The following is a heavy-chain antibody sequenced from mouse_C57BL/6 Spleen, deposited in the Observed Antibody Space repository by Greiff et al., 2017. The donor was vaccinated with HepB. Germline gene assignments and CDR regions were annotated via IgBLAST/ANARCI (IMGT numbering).Heavy chain of an antibody. Sequence: EVQLQQSGPELVKPGASVKISCKASGYSFTGYYMNWVKQSPEKSLEWIGEINPSTGGTTYNQKFKAKATLTVDKSSSTAYMQLKSLTSEDSAVYYCARGGYDYQDYWGQGTTLTVSS. CDR2: INPSTGGT. V-gene: IGHV1-42*01. J-gene: IGHJ2*01. D-gene: IGHD2-4*01. CDR3: ARGGYDYQDY. CDR1: GYSFTGYY.